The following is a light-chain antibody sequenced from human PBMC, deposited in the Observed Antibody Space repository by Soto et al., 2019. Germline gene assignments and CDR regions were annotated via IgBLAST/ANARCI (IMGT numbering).Light chain of an antibody. V-gene: IGKV1-5*03. CDR3: QPRSNWPPLT. Sequence: DIQMTQSPSTLSGSVGDRVTITCRASQTISSWLAWYQQKPGKAPKLLIYKASTLKSGVPSRFSGSGSGTEFTLTISSLEPEDFAVYYCQPRSNWPPLTVGQGTRLEI. J-gene: IGKJ5*01. CDR2: KAS. CDR1: QTISSW.